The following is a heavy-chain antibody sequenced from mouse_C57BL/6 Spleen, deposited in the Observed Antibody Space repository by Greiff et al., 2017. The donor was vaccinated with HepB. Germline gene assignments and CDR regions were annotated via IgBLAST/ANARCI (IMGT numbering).Heavy chain of an antibody. J-gene: IGHJ2*01. V-gene: IGHV5-9*01. CDR2: ISGGGGNT. Sequence: EVMLVESGGGLVKPGGSLKLSCAASGFTFSSYTMSWVRQTPEKRLEWVATISGGGGNTYYPDSVKGRFTISRDNAKNTLYLQMSSLRSEDTALYYCARDSNYRLYFDYRGQGTTLTVSS. CDR3: ARDSNYRLYFDY. D-gene: IGHD2-5*01. CDR1: GFTFSSYT.